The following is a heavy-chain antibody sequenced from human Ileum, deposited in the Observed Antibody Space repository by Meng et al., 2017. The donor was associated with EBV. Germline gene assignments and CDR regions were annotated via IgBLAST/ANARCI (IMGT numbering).Heavy chain of an antibody. Sequence: QGQLQESGPGLGKPSGTLSLTWPCSGGAISSSDWWSWVRQPPGKGLEWIGEIYRGGGTNYNASLKSRVTISVDTSKNHFSLKLNSVTAADTAVYYCARVRVIPAAIGFDYWGQGTLVTVSS. V-gene: IGHV4-4*02. D-gene: IGHD2-2*02. CDR2: IYRGGGT. CDR1: GGAISSSDW. CDR3: ARVRVIPAAIGFDY. J-gene: IGHJ4*02.